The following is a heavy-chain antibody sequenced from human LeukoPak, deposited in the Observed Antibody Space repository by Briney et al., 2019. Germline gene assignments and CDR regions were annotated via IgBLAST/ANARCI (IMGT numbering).Heavy chain of an antibody. V-gene: IGHV4-38-2*02. D-gene: IGHD4-23*01. CDR3: ARLHFGGNYGYYYYYVDV. J-gene: IGHJ6*03. Sequence: PSETLSLTCTVSGYSISSGYYWGWIRQPPGKGLEWIGSIYHSGSTYYNPSLKSRVTISVDTSKNQFSLKLSSVTAADTAVYYCARLHFGGNYGYYYYYVDVWGKGTTVTISS. CDR2: IYHSGST. CDR1: GYSISSGYY.